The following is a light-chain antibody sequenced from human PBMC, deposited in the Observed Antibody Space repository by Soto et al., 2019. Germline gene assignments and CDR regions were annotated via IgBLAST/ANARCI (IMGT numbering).Light chain of an antibody. V-gene: IGKV1-17*01. CDR1: QGIRND. CDR3: LQQNSYTRT. CDR2: AAS. J-gene: IGKJ1*01. Sequence: IQMTQSPSSLSASVGNSVTITCRGSQGIRNDLGWHQQKPGKAPKRLIYAASSLQSGVPSRFSVIGSGTEFTLTISSLKHEDFATYYCLQQNSYTRTFGQGTKVDNK.